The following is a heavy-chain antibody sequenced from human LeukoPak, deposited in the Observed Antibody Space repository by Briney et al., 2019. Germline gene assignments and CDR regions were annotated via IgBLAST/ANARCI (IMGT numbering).Heavy chain of an antibody. Sequence: ASVKVSCKASGYTLTSYDTNWVRQATGQGLEWMGWMNPNSGNTGYAQKFQGRVTMTRNTSISTAYMELSSLRSEDTAVYYCARATPKSPIVATITKGDYWGQGTLVTVSS. J-gene: IGHJ4*02. D-gene: IGHD5-12*01. CDR2: MNPNSGNT. CDR1: GYTLTSYD. CDR3: ARATPKSPIVATITKGDY. V-gene: IGHV1-8*01.